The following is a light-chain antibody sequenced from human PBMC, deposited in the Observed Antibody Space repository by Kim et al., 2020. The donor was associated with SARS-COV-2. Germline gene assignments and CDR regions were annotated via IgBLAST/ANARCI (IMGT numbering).Light chain of an antibody. CDR1: NIGSKS. CDR3: QVWDSSSDHRV. V-gene: IGLV3-21*04. CDR2: YDS. Sequence: APGMTTWITCGGNNIGSKSVHWYQQNPGTAPVLVIYYDSGRPSGVPERFSGSHSGNTATLTISRVEAGDEADYYCQVWDSSSDHRVFGGGTQLTVL. J-gene: IGLJ3*02.